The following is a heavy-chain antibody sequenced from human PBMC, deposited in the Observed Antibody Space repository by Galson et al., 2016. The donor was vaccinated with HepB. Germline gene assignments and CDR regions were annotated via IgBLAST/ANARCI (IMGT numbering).Heavy chain of an antibody. D-gene: IGHD2/OR15-2a*01. CDR3: ARRHEYCPPVGCSVDY. Sequence: SLRLSCAASGFTFNSYAMSWVRQAPGKGLEWVSGISGRGGSTYYADSVKGRFTISRDNSKNTLYLQMNSLRAEDTAVYYCARRHEYCPPVGCSVDYWGQGTLVSVSS. CDR1: GFTFNSYA. V-gene: IGHV3-23*01. CDR2: ISGRGGST. J-gene: IGHJ4*02.